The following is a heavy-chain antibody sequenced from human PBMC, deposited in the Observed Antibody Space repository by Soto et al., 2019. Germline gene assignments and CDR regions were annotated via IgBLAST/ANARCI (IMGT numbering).Heavy chain of an antibody. V-gene: IGHV5-51*01. CDR1: GYTFNIYW. CDR3: ARSFTGPAGRLDP. J-gene: IGHJ5*02. D-gene: IGHD3-10*01. Sequence: PGESLKISCKGSGYTFNIYWIAWVRQMPGKGLGWRGMIYPGKSKTIYSPSFQGHVTISADTSISTAYLQWHSLGASDTSSYYCARSFTGPAGRLDPWGRGTLVTVSS. CDR2: IYPGKSKT.